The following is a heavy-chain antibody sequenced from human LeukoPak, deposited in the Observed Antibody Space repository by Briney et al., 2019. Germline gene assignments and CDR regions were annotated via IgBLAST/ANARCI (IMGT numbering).Heavy chain of an antibody. CDR1: GTRDD. Sequence: ASVKVSCKTSGTRDDINWVRQAAGQGLEWVGWMNPNDDTGYAQKFQGRVTFTRNTSLRTVYMVLRSLTFEDTAVYYCAKYEIRGLDPWGQGTLVTVSS. CDR3: AKYEIRGLDP. CDR2: MNPNDDT. J-gene: IGHJ5*02. D-gene: IGHD2-8*01. V-gene: IGHV1-8*01.